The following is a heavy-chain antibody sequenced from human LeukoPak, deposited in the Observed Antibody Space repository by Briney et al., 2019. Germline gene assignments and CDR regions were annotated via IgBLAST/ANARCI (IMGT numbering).Heavy chain of an antibody. CDR2: ISYDGSNK. Sequence: GGSLRLSCAASGFTFSSYGMHWVRQAPGKGLEWVAVISYDGSNKYYADSVKGRFTISRDNSKNTLYLQMNSLRAEDTAVYYCARWASYSSGSFDYWGQGTLVTVSS. V-gene: IGHV3-30*03. CDR3: ARWASYSSGSFDY. J-gene: IGHJ4*02. D-gene: IGHD6-19*01. CDR1: GFTFSSYG.